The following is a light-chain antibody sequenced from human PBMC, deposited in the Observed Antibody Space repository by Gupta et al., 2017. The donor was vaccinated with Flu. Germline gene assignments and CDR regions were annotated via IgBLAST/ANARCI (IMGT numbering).Light chain of an antibody. Sequence: DIVMTQSPDSLAVSLGERATINCKSSQNVLYISNNKNYLAWYQQKPGQPPKLLIYWASTRESGVLDRFSGSGSGTDFTLTISSLQAEDVAVYYCQQYYSTPWTFGQGTSVEIK. CDR3: QQYYSTPWT. CDR1: QNVLYISNNKNY. J-gene: IGKJ1*01. CDR2: WAS. V-gene: IGKV4-1*01.